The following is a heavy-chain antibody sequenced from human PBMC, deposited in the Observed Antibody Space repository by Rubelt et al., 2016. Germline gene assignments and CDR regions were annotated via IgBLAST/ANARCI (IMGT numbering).Heavy chain of an antibody. J-gene: IGHJ4*02. CDR2: ISGSGGGT. Sequence: EVQLLESGGGLVQPGGSLRLSCAASGFTFSNYAMSWVRQAPGKGLEWVSSISGSGGGTYYADSVKGRFTISRDNSKNTLYLQMNSLGAEDTAVYYCARGGGGAWGQGTLVTVSS. V-gene: IGHV3-23*01. CDR3: ARGGGGA. D-gene: IGHD3-16*01. CDR1: GFTFSNYA.